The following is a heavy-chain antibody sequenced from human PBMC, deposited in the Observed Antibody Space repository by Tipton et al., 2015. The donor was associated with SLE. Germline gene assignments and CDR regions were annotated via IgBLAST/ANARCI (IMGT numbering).Heavy chain of an antibody. CDR2: IYTSGST. V-gene: IGHV4-61*02. CDR1: GGSISSGSYY. D-gene: IGHD1-26*01. J-gene: IGHJ1*01. CDR3: ARPGVRGSYYGYFQH. Sequence: TLSLTCTVSGGSISSGSYYWSWIRQPAGKGLEWIGGIYTSGSTNYNPSLKSRVTMSVDTSKNQFSLKLSSVTAADTAVYYCARPGVRGSYYGYFQHWGQGTLVTVSS.